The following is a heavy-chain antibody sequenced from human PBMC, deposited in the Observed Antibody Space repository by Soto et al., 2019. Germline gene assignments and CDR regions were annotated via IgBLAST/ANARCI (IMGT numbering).Heavy chain of an antibody. J-gene: IGHJ4*02. CDR2: ISAYNGNT. CDR1: GYTFTSYG. D-gene: IGHD2-2*02. CDR3: ARDDCSSTSCYTIDY. V-gene: IGHV1-18*04. Sequence: ASVKVSCKASGYTFTSYGISWVRQAPGQGLEWMGWISAYNGNTNYAQKLQGRVTMTTDTSTSTAYMELRSLRSDDTAVYYCARDDCSSTSCYTIDYWGQGTLVTVSS.